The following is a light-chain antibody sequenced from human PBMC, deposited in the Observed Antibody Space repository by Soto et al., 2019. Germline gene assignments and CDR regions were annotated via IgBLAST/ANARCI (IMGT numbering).Light chain of an antibody. CDR1: QSISTY. CDR2: ASS. V-gene: IGKV1-39*02. J-gene: IGKJ1*01. Sequence: DIQMTQSPSSMSASVGERVTITCRASQSISTYLNWYQQKPGKAPKLLIYASSSLQSGVPSRLSGSGSGTELNLTISRLQSEDFAVYYCQKYNNWPRTCGQGTKVDIK. CDR3: QKYNNWPRT.